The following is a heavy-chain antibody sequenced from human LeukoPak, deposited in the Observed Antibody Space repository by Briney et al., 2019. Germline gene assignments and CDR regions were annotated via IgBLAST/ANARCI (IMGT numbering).Heavy chain of an antibody. CDR1: GTFVSGFY. D-gene: IGHD5-24*01. J-gene: IGHJ4*02. CDR3: AGRWRGTLDY. V-gene: IGHV4-4*09. CDR2: IYSTGTT. Sequence: NPSETLSLTCTVSGTFVSGFYCTWIRQPPGKGLEWIGFIYSTGTTSYNSSLQSRVSISVDTSKNQFSLKLKSVIAADTAIYYCAGRWRGTLDYWGQGALVAVSS.